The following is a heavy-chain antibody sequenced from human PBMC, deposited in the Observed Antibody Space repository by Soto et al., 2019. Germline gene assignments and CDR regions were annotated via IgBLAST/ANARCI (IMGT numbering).Heavy chain of an antibody. CDR3: ASISGWYLNYYYGMDV. Sequence: EVQLVETGGGLIQPGGSLRLSCAASGFTVSSNYMSRVRQAPGKGLEWVSVIYSGGSTYYADSVKGRFTISRDNSKNTLYLQMNSLRAEDTAVYYCASISGWYLNYYYGMDVWGQGTTVTVSS. V-gene: IGHV3-53*02. CDR2: IYSGGST. CDR1: GFTVSSNY. J-gene: IGHJ6*02. D-gene: IGHD6-19*01.